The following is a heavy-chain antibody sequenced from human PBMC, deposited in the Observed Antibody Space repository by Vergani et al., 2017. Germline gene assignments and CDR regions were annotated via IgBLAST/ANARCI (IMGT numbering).Heavy chain of an antibody. J-gene: IGHJ6*03. V-gene: IGHV1-69*01. CDR3: SGRYCSSTSCYSFRYYXMDV. CDR2: IIPIFGTA. CDR1: GGTFSSYA. D-gene: IGHD2-2*01. Sequence: QVQLVQSGAEVKKPGSSVKVSCKASGGTFSSYAISWVRQAPGQGLEWMGGIIPIFGTANYAQKFQGRVTITADESTSTAYMELSSLRSEDTAVYYCSGRYCSSTSCYSFRYYXMDVWGKGTTVTVSS.